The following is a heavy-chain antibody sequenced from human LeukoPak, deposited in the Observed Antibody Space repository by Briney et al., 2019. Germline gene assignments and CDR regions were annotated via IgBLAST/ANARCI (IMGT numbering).Heavy chain of an antibody. Sequence: SETLSLTCTVSGGSISSGGYYWSCIRQHPGKGLEWIGYIYYSGSTYYNPSLKSRVTISVDTSKNQFSLKLSSVTAADTAVYYCARAPTSIAARRTPRDAFDIWGQGTMVTVSS. CDR3: ARAPTSIAARRTPRDAFDI. D-gene: IGHD6-6*01. J-gene: IGHJ3*02. V-gene: IGHV4-31*03. CDR2: IYYSGST. CDR1: GGSISSGGYY.